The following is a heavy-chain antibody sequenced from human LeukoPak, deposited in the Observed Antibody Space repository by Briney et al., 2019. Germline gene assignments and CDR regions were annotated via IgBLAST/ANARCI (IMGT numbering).Heavy chain of an antibody. D-gene: IGHD5-18*01. CDR2: IYPGDSDT. CDR1: GYSFTSYW. Sequence: GESLKISCKGSGYSFTSYWIGWVRQMPGKGLEWMGIIYPGDSDTRYSPSLQGQVTISADKSISTAYLQWSSLKASDTAMYYCARQSRGYSYGMDVWGQGTTVTVSS. V-gene: IGHV5-51*01. J-gene: IGHJ6*02. CDR3: ARQSRGYSYGMDV.